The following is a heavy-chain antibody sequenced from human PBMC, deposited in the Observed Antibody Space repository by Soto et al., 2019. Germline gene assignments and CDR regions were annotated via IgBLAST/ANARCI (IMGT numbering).Heavy chain of an antibody. CDR3: ARGRIIVASV. V-gene: IGHV4-34*01. CDR2: INHSGST. J-gene: IGHJ6*04. CDR1: GGSFSGYY. D-gene: IGHD5-12*01. Sequence: SETLSLTCAVYGGSFSGYYWSWIRQPPGKGLEWIGEINHSGSTNYNPSLKSRVTISVDTSKNQFSLKLSSVTAADTAVYYCARGRIIVASVWGKGTTVTVSS.